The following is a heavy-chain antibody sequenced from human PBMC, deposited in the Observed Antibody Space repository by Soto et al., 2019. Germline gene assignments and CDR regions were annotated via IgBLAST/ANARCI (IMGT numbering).Heavy chain of an antibody. Sequence: GGSLRLSCAASGFTFSSYAMSWVRQAPGKGLEWVSAISGSGGSTYYADSVKGRFTISRDNSKNTLYLQMNSLRAGDTAVYYCANRIAVISADAFYTWGQGTMVTVSS. CDR2: ISGSGGST. CDR3: ANRIAVISADAFYT. CDR1: GFTFSSYA. D-gene: IGHD6-19*01. J-gene: IGHJ3*02. V-gene: IGHV3-23*01.